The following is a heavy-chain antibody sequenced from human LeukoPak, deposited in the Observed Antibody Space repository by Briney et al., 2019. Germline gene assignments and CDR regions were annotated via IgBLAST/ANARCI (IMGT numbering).Heavy chain of an antibody. J-gene: IGHJ6*03. CDR1: GYSISSGYY. V-gene: IGHV4-4*07. CDR2: IYTSGST. CDR3: ARTTMVRGTYYMDV. D-gene: IGHD3-10*01. Sequence: SSETLSLTCTVSGYSISSGYYWSWIRQPPGKGLEWIGRIYTSGSTNYNPSLKSRVTMSVDTSKNRFSLKLSSVTAADTAVYYCARTTMVRGTYYMDVWGKGTTVTVSS.